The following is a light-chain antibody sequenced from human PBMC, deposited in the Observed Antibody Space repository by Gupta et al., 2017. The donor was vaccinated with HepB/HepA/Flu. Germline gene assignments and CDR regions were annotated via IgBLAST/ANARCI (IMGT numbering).Light chain of an antibody. J-gene: IGKJ2*04. V-gene: IGKV4-1*01. CDR3: QQYYSTPRS. Sequence: DIVMTQSPDSLAVSLGERATMNCKSGQSVLYSSNNKNYLAWYQQKPGQPPKLLIYWASTRESGAPDRFSGSGSGTDFTLTINSLQAEDVAVYYCQQYYSTPRSFGQGTXVEIK. CDR1: QSVLYSSNNKNY. CDR2: WAS.